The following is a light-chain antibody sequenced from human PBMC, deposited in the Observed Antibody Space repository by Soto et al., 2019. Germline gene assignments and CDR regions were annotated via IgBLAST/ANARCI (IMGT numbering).Light chain of an antibody. CDR3: QHLDSYPIT. CDR2: AAS. V-gene: IGKV1-9*01. CDR1: QGISNY. J-gene: IGKJ5*01. Sequence: QFTRSPSFLSASGGDRVTITCRASQGISNYVLWYQQKPGKAPKLLIYAASTLQSGVASRFSGSGSGTEFTLTISSLQPEDFAIYYCQHLDSYPITFGQGTRLEIK.